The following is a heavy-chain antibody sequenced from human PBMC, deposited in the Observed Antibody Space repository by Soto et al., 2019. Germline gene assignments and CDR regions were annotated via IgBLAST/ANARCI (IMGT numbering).Heavy chain of an antibody. CDR2: IYYNGTT. J-gene: IGHJ4*02. Sequence: QVQLQESGPGLVKPSETLSLTCTVSGGSFTSDYWSWSRQPPGKGLQWIGYIYYNGTTNYNPSLKIPITISPDTAKRQISLELTALTAADSAVYYCAGQSGVAALGGLDHWGQGTPVTVTS. V-gene: IGHV4-59*08. D-gene: IGHD2-8*01. CDR1: GGSFTSDY. CDR3: AGQSGVAALGGLDH.